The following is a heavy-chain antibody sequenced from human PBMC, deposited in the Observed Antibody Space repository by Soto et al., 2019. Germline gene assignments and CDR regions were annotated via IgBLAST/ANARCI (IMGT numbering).Heavy chain of an antibody. CDR2: IRWTSASI. CDR1: GFTCDDYA. CDR3: AKATPDYGGNSLYAYYFDY. Sequence: GGSLRLSCSASGFTCDDYAMHWVRQAPGKGLPWVSGIRWTSASIGYADSVKGRFTISRDNAKNSLYLQMNSLRAEDTSVYYCAKATPDYGGNSLYAYYFDYWGQGTLVTVSS. D-gene: IGHD4-17*01. J-gene: IGHJ4*02. V-gene: IGHV3-9*01.